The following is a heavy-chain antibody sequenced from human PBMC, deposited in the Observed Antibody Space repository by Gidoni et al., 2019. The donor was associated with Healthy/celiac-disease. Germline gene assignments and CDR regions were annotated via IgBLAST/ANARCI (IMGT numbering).Heavy chain of an antibody. Sequence: QVQLVQSGAEVKQPGSSVKVSCTASGGTFSSYAISWVRQAPGQGLEWMGGIIPIFGTANYAQKFQGRVTITADESTSTAYMELSSLRSEDTAVYYCARRGYYGDYGLYYFDYWGQGTLVTVSS. J-gene: IGHJ4*02. V-gene: IGHV1-69*01. D-gene: IGHD4-17*01. CDR3: ARRGYYGDYGLYYFDY. CDR2: IIPIFGTA. CDR1: GGTFSSYA.